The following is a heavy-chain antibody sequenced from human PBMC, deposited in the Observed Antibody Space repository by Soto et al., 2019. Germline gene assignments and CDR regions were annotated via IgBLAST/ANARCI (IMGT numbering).Heavy chain of an antibody. V-gene: IGHV4-34*01. CDR1: GGSFSGDY. CDR3: ARTPDR. Sequence: SETLSLTCAVYGGSFSGDYWSWIRQPPGKGLEWIGYINHSGSTYYNPSLKSRVTISVDRSKNQFSLKLSSVTAADTAVYYCARTPDRWGQGTLVTVSS. CDR2: INHSGST. J-gene: IGHJ5*02.